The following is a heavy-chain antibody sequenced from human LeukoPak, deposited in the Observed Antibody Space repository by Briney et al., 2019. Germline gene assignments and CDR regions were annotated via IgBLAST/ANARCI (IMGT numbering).Heavy chain of an antibody. CDR1: GGSISSYY. CDR2: IYYSGST. J-gene: IGHJ4*02. D-gene: IGHD2-2*01. CDR3: ASAYCSSTICPIDY. Sequence: SETLSLTCTVSGGSISSYYWSWIRQPPGKGLEWIGYIYYSGSTNYNPSLKSRVTISVDTSKNQFSLKLSSVTAADTPVYYCASAYCSSTICPIDYWGQGTLVTVSS. V-gene: IGHV4-59*01.